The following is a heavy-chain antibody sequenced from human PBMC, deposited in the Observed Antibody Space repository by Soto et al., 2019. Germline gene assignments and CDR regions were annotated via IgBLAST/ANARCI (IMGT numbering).Heavy chain of an antibody. V-gene: IGHV1-69*19. J-gene: IGHJ6*02. CDR3: ACPVEMATRARADYYYGMDV. D-gene: IGHD5-12*01. CDR2: SIPMFGTA. CDR1: GCTFRSYA. Sequence: SVKCSCKAPGCTFRSYAISGVGPAPGQGLEWLGGSIPMFGTANYGQKFQGRVTITADESTSTAYMELSILRSEDTAVYYCACPVEMATRARADYYYGMDVWGQGTTVTVSS.